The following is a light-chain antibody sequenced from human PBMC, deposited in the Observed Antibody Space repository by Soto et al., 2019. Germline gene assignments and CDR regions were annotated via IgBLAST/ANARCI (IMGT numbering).Light chain of an antibody. CDR1: SSDVGGYNY. Sequence: LTQPPSVSGSPGQSITISCTGTSSDVGGYNYVSWYQQHPGKAPKLMIYEVSNRPSGVSNRFSGSKSGNTASLTISGLQAEDEADYYCSSYTSSSTYVFGTGTKVTVL. J-gene: IGLJ1*01. CDR3: SSYTSSSTYV. CDR2: EVS. V-gene: IGLV2-14*01.